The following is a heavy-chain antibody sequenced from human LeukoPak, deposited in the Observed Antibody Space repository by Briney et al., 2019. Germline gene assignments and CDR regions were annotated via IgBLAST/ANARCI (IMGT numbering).Heavy chain of an antibody. CDR1: GYTFTDYY. CDR3: ARLYSNSAYYFDY. Sequence: GASVKVSCKASGYTFTDYYMDWVRQAPGQGLEWMGWINPNSGGTNYAQKFQGRVTMTRDTSISTAYMELSRLRSDDTAMYYCARLYSNSAYYFDYWGQGTLVTVSS. V-gene: IGHV1-2*02. CDR2: INPNSGGT. D-gene: IGHD6-6*01. J-gene: IGHJ4*02.